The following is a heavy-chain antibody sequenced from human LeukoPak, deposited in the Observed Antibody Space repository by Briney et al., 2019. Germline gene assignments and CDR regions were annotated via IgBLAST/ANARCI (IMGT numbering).Heavy chain of an antibody. CDR2: IYHSGST. CDR3: ARVPIVGATLDAFDI. J-gene: IGHJ3*02. V-gene: IGHV4-4*02. D-gene: IGHD1-26*01. Sequence: SETLSLTCVVTGGSISSYNWWSWVRQPPGKGLEWIGEIYHSGSTNYNPSLKSRVTISLDTSKNQLSLKLSSVTAADTAVYYCARVPIVGATLDAFDIWGQGTMVTVSS. CDR1: GGSISSYNW.